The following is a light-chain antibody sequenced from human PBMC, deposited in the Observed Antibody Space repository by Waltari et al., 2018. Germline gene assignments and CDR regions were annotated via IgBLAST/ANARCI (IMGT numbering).Light chain of an antibody. CDR1: ALPKPH. CDR2: RDT. J-gene: IGLJ3*02. V-gene: IGLV3-25*03. CDR3: QSADSSGTYWE. Sequence: SSELTQPPSVLVSPGQTARISCPRAALPKPHGYWYQQNPGQAPMLVIYRDTERPSGIPERFSGFSSGTTVTLTISGVQAEDEADYYCQSADSSGTYWEFGGGTKLTVL.